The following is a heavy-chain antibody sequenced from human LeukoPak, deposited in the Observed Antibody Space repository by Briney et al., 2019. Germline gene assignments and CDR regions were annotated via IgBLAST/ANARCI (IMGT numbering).Heavy chain of an antibody. D-gene: IGHD6-13*01. CDR1: GYTFTTYA. V-gene: IGHV7-4-1*02. J-gene: IGHJ4*02. Sequence: GASVKVSCKASGYTFTTYAINWVRQAPGQGLEWMGWINTNTGNPTYAQGFTGRFVFSLDTSVSTAYLQISSLKAEDTAVYYCASLSYSSSWQGGSGYFDYWGQGTLVTVSS. CDR3: ASLSYSSSWQGGSGYFDY. CDR2: INTNTGNP.